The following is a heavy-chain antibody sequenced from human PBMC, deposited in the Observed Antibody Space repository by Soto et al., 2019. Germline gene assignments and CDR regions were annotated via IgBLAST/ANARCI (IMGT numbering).Heavy chain of an antibody. J-gene: IGHJ4*02. CDR1: GDSVSTNTAT. CDR3: LRLIGNRWLPS. V-gene: IGHV6-1*01. D-gene: IGHD5-18*01. CDR2: TYYRSKWYN. Sequence: SQTLSLTCDISGDSVSTNTATWNWIRQSPSRGLEWLGRTYYRSKWYNDYAVSVKSRITISPDISNNQVSLHLNSVTPDDTAVYYCLRLIGNRWLPSWCLGTVVTVS.